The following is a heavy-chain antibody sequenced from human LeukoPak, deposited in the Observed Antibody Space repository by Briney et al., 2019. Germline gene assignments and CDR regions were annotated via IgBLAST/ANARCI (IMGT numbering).Heavy chain of an antibody. CDR2: IYHSGST. CDR1: GGSISSGGYY. V-gene: IGHV4-30-2*01. Sequence: SQTLSLTCTVSGGSISSGGYYWSWIRQPPGKGLEWIGYIYHSGSTYYNPSLKSRVTISVDRSKNQFSLKLSSVTAADTAVYYCARYTTAGVYFFDYWGQGTLVTVSS. D-gene: IGHD1-1*01. J-gene: IGHJ4*02. CDR3: ARYTTAGVYFFDY.